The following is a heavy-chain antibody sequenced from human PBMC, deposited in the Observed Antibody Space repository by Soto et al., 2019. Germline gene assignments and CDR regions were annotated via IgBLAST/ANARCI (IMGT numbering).Heavy chain of an antibody. CDR3: ARDVQAYCGGDCYYYGMDV. J-gene: IGHJ6*02. D-gene: IGHD2-21*01. CDR2: ISSSSSYI. Sequence: EVQLVESGGGLVQPGGSLRLSCAASGFTFSSYSMNWVRQAPGKELEWVSSISSSSSYIYYADSVKGRFTISRDNAKNSLYLQMNSLRAEDTAVYYCARDVQAYCGGDCYYYGMDVWGQGTTVTVSS. CDR1: GFTFSSYS. V-gene: IGHV3-21*01.